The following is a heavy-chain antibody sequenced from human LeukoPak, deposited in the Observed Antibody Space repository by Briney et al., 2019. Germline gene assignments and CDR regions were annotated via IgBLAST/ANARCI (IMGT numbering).Heavy chain of an antibody. J-gene: IGHJ4*02. Sequence: GESLKISCKGSGYSFTSYWIGWVRQMPGKGLEWMGIIYPDDSDTRYSPSFQGQVTISAGRSIATAYLQWSSLKASDTAMYYCARPQGFYGSGSFDYWGQGTLVTVSS. CDR3: ARPQGFYGSGSFDY. D-gene: IGHD3-10*01. CDR1: GYSFTSYW. V-gene: IGHV5-51*01. CDR2: IYPDDSDT.